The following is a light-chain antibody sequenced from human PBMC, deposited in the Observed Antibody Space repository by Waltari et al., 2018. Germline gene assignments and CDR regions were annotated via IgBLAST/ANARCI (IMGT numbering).Light chain of an antibody. V-gene: IGKV2-28*01. CDR3: MQPLETPWT. CDR1: QSLLHVDGYNS. Sequence: DIVMTQSPLSLPVTPGEPASISCRSSQSLLHVDGYNSLDWYLQNPGQSPQVLIYMGSNRAAGVPDRFSGSGSGTDSTLKISRVEAEDVGVYYCMQPLETPWTFGQGTKVEIK. J-gene: IGKJ1*01. CDR2: MGS.